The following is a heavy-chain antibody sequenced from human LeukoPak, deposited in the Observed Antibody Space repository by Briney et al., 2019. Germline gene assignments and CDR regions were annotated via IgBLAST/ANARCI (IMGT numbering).Heavy chain of an antibody. Sequence: SETLSLTCAVYGGSFSGYYWSWIRQPPGKGLEWIGEINHSGSTNYNPSLKSRVTISVDMSKNQFSLKLSSVTAADTAVYYCASHYCSSISCYFSGWGQGTLVTVSS. CDR1: GGSFSGYY. CDR2: INHSGST. V-gene: IGHV4-34*01. D-gene: IGHD2-2*01. J-gene: IGHJ4*02. CDR3: ASHYCSSISCYFSG.